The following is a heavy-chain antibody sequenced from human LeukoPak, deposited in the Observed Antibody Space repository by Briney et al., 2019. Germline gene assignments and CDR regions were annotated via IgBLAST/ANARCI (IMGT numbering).Heavy chain of an antibody. Sequence: GGSLRLSCAVSGFTVSHSYMSWVRQAPGKGLEWVSVIYSGGSAYYADSVKGRFTISRDNSKNTLYLQMNSLRAEDTAVYYCAKDSGYSSSWYIDYWGQGTLVTVSS. CDR1: GFTVSHSY. CDR3: AKDSGYSSSWYIDY. D-gene: IGHD6-13*01. J-gene: IGHJ4*02. CDR2: IYSGGSA. V-gene: IGHV3-66*01.